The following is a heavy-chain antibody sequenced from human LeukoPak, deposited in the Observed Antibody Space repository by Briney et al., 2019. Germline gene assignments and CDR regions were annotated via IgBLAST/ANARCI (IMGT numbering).Heavy chain of an antibody. J-gene: IGHJ5*02. V-gene: IGHV4-59*01. D-gene: IGHD6-19*01. CDR3: GRYAALSGPNWLDP. CDR2: IRYNGNT. CDR1: GGSIIGYR. Sequence: SETLSLTCTVSGGSIIGYRWSWIRQPPGKGLEWIGNIRYNGNTYSNPSLKSRVTISVDTSKNQYSMKLSSVTAADTAMYYCGRYAALSGPNWLDPWGRGTLVTVSS.